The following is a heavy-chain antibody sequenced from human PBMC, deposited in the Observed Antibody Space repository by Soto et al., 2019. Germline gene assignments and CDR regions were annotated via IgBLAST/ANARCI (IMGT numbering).Heavy chain of an antibody. CDR1: GFTFSSYA. J-gene: IGHJ4*02. CDR2: ISGSGGST. Sequence: LRLSCAASGFTFSSYAMSWVRQAPGEGLEWVSAISGSGGSTYYADSVKGRFTISRDNSKNTLYLQMNSLRAEDTAVYYCAKVPVYDFWSGYHIDYWGQGTLVTVSS. CDR3: AKVPVYDFWSGYHIDY. V-gene: IGHV3-23*01. D-gene: IGHD3-3*01.